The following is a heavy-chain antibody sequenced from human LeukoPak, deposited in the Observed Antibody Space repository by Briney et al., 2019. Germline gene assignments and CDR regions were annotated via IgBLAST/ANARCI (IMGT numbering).Heavy chain of an antibody. V-gene: IGHV3-21*01. CDR3: TTLRPWIQPR. J-gene: IGHJ3*01. D-gene: IGHD5-18*01. CDR2: ISSSSGYI. Sequence: GGSLRLSCTTSGFTFASLGMHWVRQAPGKGLEWVSSISSSSGYIYYADSVKGRFTISRDNAKNSLYLQMNSLRAEDTAVYYCTTLRPWIQPRWGQGTMVTVSS. CDR1: GFTFASLG.